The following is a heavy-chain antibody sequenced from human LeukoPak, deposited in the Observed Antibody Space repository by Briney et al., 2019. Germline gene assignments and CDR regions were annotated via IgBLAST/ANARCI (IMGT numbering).Heavy chain of an antibody. D-gene: IGHD2-21*02. J-gene: IGHJ4*02. CDR2: ISVSGGST. V-gene: IGHV3-23*01. CDR1: GFTFSSYA. Sequence: GRSLRLSCAASGFTFSSYAMSWVRQAPGKGLEWVSAISVSGGSTYYADSVKGRFTISRDNSKNTLYLQMNSLRAEETAVYYCAKERSRGGDCLDYWGQGTLVTVSS. CDR3: AKERSRGGDCLDY.